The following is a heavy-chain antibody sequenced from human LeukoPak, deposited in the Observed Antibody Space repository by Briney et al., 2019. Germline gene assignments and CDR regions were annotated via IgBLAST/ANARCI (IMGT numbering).Heavy chain of an antibody. V-gene: IGHV1-2*02. Sequence: ASVKVSCKASGYTFTGYYMRWVRQAPGQGLEWMGWINPNSGGTNYAQKFQGRVTMTRDTSISTAYMELSRLRSDDTAVYYCAVEDIVVVVAASTTAPFDYWGQGTLVTVSS. D-gene: IGHD2-15*01. J-gene: IGHJ4*02. CDR2: INPNSGGT. CDR1: GYTFTGYY. CDR3: AVEDIVVVVAASTTAPFDY.